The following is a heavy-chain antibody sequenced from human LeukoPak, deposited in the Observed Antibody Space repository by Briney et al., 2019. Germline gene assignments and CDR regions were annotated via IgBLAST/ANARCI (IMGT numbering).Heavy chain of an antibody. CDR2: ISGSGGST. D-gene: IGHD3-3*01. CDR3: AKSAVGSVFGVVAAEYYFDY. CDR1: GFTFSSYA. Sequence: GGSLRLSCAASGFTFSSYAMSWVRQAPGKGLEGVSAISGSGGSTYYADSVKGRFTISRDNSKNTLYLQMNSLRAEDTAVYYCAKSAVGSVFGVVAAEYYFDYWGQGTLVTVSS. V-gene: IGHV3-23*01. J-gene: IGHJ4*02.